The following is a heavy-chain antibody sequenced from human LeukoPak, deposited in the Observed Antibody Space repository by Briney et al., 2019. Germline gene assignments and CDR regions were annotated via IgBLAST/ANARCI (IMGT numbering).Heavy chain of an antibody. Sequence: PGGSLRLSCATSGFIFNNYDPHWVRQAPGKGLEWLATISRDGKRQFYTDSVKGRFTISRDDSRNTLYLQMNSLRAEDTAVYYCAKDISPNDYWGQGTLVTVSS. J-gene: IGHJ4*02. CDR2: ISRDGKRQ. CDR3: AKDISPNDY. D-gene: IGHD3-9*01. CDR1: GFIFNNYD. V-gene: IGHV3-30*18.